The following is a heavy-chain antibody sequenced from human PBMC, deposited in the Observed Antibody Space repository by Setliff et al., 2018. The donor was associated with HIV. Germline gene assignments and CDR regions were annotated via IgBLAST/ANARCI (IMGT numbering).Heavy chain of an antibody. CDR1: GFTFSSYA. CDR2: ITYSGGST. D-gene: IGHD3-22*01. J-gene: IGHJ3*02. Sequence: GGSLRLSCGASGFTFSSYAMSWVRQAPGKGLEWVSAITYSGGSTYYADSVKGRFTISRDNSKNTLYLQMNGLRAEDTATYYCAKDSNPGHMIVVAYYAFDIWGQGTMVTVSS. CDR3: AKDSNPGHMIVVAYYAFDI. V-gene: IGHV3-23*01.